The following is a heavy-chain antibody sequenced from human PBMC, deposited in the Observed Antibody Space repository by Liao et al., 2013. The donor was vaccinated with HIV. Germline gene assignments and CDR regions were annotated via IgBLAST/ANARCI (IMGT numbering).Heavy chain of an antibody. Sequence: QLQLQESGPGLVKPSETLSLTCSVSGGSISSRGYYWGWIRQPPGKGLEWIGSIYYTGSTYYNRSLKSRVTISEDTSKNQFSLQVTSVTAADTAVYYCARPPGYSYGFGYYFDYWGQGTLVTVSS. D-gene: IGHD5-18*01. CDR2: IYYTGST. J-gene: IGHJ4*02. CDR1: GGSISSRGYY. CDR3: ARPPGYSYGFGYYFDY. V-gene: IGHV4-39*07.